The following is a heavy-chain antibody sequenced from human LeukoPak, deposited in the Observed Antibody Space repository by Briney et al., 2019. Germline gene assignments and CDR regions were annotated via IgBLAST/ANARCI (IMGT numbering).Heavy chain of an antibody. J-gene: IGHJ4*02. Sequence: SDTLSLTCTVSGGSIGSYYWSWIRQPPGKGLEWIGYIYYSGSTNYNPSLKSRVTISVDTSKNQFSLKLTSVTAADTAVYYCSSGSYLDYWGQGTLVTVSS. CDR3: SSGSYLDY. V-gene: IGHV4-59*07. D-gene: IGHD1-26*01. CDR2: IYYSGST. CDR1: GGSIGSYY.